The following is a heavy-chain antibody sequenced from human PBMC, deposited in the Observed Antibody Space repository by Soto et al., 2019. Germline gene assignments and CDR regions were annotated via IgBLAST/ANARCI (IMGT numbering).Heavy chain of an antibody. CDR2: IIPIFGTA. J-gene: IGHJ5*02. CDR3: ARVEGFWSGLGRWFDP. Sequence: SVKVSCKASGGTFSSYAISWVRQAPGQGLEWMGGIIPIFGTANYAQKFQGRVTITADKSTSTAYMELSSLRSEDTAVYYCARVEGFWSGLGRWFDPWGQGTLVTVSS. V-gene: IGHV1-69*06. CDR1: GGTFSSYA. D-gene: IGHD3-3*01.